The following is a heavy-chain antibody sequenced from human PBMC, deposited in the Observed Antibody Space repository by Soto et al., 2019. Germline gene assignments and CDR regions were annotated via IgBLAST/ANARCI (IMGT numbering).Heavy chain of an antibody. Sequence: EVQLVESGGGLVQPGGSLRLSCAASGFTVSSNYMSWVRQAPGKGLEWVSVIYSGGSTYYADSVKGRFTISRDNSKNTLSLQMNSLSAQATSVYYCARLLPEAFEIWGQGTMVTVSS. CDR1: GFTVSSNY. V-gene: IGHV3-66*04. CDR3: ARLLPEAFEI. CDR2: IYSGGST. D-gene: IGHD2-15*01. J-gene: IGHJ3*02.